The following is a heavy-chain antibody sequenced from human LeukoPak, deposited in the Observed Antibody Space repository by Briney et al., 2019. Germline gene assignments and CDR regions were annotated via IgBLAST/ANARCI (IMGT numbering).Heavy chain of an antibody. J-gene: IGHJ5*02. CDR2: IYYSGST. CDR3: ATGYSSSSEEPNWFDP. CDR1: GGSISSGGYY. D-gene: IGHD6-6*01. Sequence: SETLSLTCTVSGGSISSGGYYWSWIRQHPGKGLEWTGYIYYSGSTYYNPSLKSRVTISVDTSKNQFSLKLSSVTAADTAVYYCATGYSSSSEEPNWFDPWGQGTLVTVSS. V-gene: IGHV4-31*03.